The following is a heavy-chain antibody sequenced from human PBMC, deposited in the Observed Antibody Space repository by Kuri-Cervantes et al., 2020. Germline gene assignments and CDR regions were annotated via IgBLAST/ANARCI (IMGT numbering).Heavy chain of an antibody. CDR1: GFIFSNYW. Sequence: GESLKISCAASGFIFSNYWMTWVRQAPGKGLEWVANIRQDGSDKYYMDSVKGRFTISRDNAKNSLYLQMNSLRAEDTAVYYCARGVITFGGVIVTFDYWGQGTLVTVSS. D-gene: IGHD3-16*02. V-gene: IGHV3-7*01. CDR2: IRQDGSDK. CDR3: ARGVITFGGVIVTFDY. J-gene: IGHJ4*02.